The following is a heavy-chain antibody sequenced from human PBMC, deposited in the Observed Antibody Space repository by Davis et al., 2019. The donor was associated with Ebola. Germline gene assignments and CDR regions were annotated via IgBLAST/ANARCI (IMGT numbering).Heavy chain of an antibody. D-gene: IGHD4-11*01. V-gene: IGHV1-8*01. Sequence: ASVKVSCKASGYSFSSYDINWVRQATGQGLEWMVWMNPNSGNTGYAQKFQGRVTMTRNTSISTAYMELSSLRSEDTAVYYCARSPESDYLRPLDYWGQGTLVTVSS. CDR2: MNPNSGNT. J-gene: IGHJ4*02. CDR3: ARSPESDYLRPLDY. CDR1: GYSFSSYD.